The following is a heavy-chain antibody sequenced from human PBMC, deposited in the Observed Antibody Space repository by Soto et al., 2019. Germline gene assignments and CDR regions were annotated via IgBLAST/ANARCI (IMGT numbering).Heavy chain of an antibody. CDR3: ASVGSDYDNSGYYLP. CDR1: GGSVSISNW. Sequence: SETLSLTCIVSGGSVSISNWWSWVRQPPGKGLEWIGEIYHSGSTTYNPSLKSRATMSVDKSENQFSLRLKSVTAADTAVYYCASVGSDYDNSGYYLPWGQVPLVPFSS. J-gene: IGHJ5*02. V-gene: IGHV4-4*02. CDR2: IYHSGST. D-gene: IGHD3-22*01.